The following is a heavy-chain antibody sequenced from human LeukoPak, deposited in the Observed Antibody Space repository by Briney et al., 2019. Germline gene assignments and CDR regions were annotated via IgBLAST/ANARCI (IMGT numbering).Heavy chain of an antibody. J-gene: IGHJ4*02. V-gene: IGHV1-2*02. CDR2: INPNSGAT. CDR1: GYTFTGYY. D-gene: IGHD3-9*01. CDR3: ARFSVGGRYDFDY. Sequence: GASVKVSCKASGYTFTGYYMHWVRQAPGQGLEWMGWINPNSGATKYAQKFQDRVTMTRDTSINTAYMELSRLRSDDTAVYYCARFSVGGRYDFDYWGQGTLVTVSS.